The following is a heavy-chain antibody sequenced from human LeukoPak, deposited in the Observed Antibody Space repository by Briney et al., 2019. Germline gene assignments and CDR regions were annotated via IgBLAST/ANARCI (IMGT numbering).Heavy chain of an antibody. D-gene: IGHD3-9*01. Sequence: SVKVSCKASGGTFSSYAISWVRQAPGQGLEWMGGIIPIFGTANYAQEFQGRVTITADESTSTAYMELSSLRSEDTAVYYCARDKSFYDILTGYSPYYYYGMDVWGKGTTVTVSS. J-gene: IGHJ6*04. CDR3: ARDKSFYDILTGYSPYYYYGMDV. CDR2: IIPIFGTA. V-gene: IGHV1-69*01. CDR1: GGTFSSYA.